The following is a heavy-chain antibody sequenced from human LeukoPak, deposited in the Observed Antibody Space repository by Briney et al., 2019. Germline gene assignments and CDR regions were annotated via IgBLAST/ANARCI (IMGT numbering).Heavy chain of an antibody. V-gene: IGHV4-39*01. CDR3: ARNARDYYGSGQDARFDY. CDR1: GGSISSSSYY. Sequence: PSETLSLTCTVSGGSISSSSYYWGWIRQPPGKGLEWIGSIYYSGSTYYNPSLKGRVTISVDTSKNQFSLKLSSVTAADTAVYYCARNARDYYGSGQDARFDYWGQGTLVTVSS. J-gene: IGHJ4*02. CDR2: IYYSGST. D-gene: IGHD3-10*01.